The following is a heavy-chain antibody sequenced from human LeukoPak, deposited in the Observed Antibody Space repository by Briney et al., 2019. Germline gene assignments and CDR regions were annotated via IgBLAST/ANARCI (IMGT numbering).Heavy chain of an antibody. V-gene: IGHV3-48*03. CDR2: ISSSGSTI. CDR3: ARDLAPYYYDSSGYSDY. D-gene: IGHD3-22*01. J-gene: IGHJ4*02. CDR1: RFTFSSYE. Sequence: GGSLRLSCAASRFTFSSYEMNWVRQAPGKGLEWVSYISSSGSTIYYADSVKGRFTISRDNAKNSLYLQMNSLRAEDTAVYYCARDLAPYYYDSSGYSDYWGQGTLVTVSS.